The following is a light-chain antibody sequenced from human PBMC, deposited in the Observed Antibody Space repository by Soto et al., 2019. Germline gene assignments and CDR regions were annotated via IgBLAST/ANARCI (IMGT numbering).Light chain of an antibody. Sequence: QAVVTQEPSLTVSPGGTVTITCGSSTGAVTSGHYPYWFQQKPGQAPRPLIYDTSNKHSWTPARFSGSILGGKAALTLSGAQPEDEAEYYCLLSYSGARLYVFGTGTKVTVL. V-gene: IGLV7-46*01. J-gene: IGLJ1*01. CDR3: LLSYSGARLYV. CDR2: DTS. CDR1: TGAVTSGHY.